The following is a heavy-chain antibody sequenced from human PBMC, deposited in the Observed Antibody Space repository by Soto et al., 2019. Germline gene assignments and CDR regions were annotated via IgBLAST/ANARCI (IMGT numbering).Heavy chain of an antibody. CDR3: ARGVPVYDILTGLFDY. Sequence: PSETLSLTCTVSGGSISSYYGSWIRQPPGKGLEWIGYIYYSGSTNYNPSLKSRVTISVDTSKNQFSLKLSSVTAADTAVYYCARGVPVYDILTGLFDYWGQGTLVTVSS. J-gene: IGHJ4*02. D-gene: IGHD3-9*01. V-gene: IGHV4-59*01. CDR2: IYYSGST. CDR1: GGSISSYY.